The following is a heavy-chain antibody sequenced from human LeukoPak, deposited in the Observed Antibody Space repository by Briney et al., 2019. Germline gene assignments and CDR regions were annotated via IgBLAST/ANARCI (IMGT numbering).Heavy chain of an antibody. CDR3: ARDGRFDY. Sequence: GGSLRLSCAASGFTFSSYEMNWVRQAPGKGLEWVSFITSSGNTMYYADSVKGRFTISRDNAKNSLYLQMNSLRDEDTAVYYCARDGRFDYWGQGTLVTVSS. CDR2: ITSSGNTM. CDR1: GFTFSSYE. V-gene: IGHV3-48*03. J-gene: IGHJ4*02.